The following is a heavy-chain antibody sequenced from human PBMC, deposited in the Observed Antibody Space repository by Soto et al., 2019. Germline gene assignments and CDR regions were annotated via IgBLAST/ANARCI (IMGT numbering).Heavy chain of an antibody. CDR1: GFSLSSHW. Sequence: GGSLRLSCEASGFSLSSHWMHWVRQAPGKGLVWVSRINSDGSTTSYADSVKGRFTISRDNAKNTLYLQMNSLRAEDTAVYYCARVSAAGTTFDYWGQGTLVTVSS. V-gene: IGHV3-74*01. CDR2: INSDGSTT. D-gene: IGHD6-25*01. CDR3: ARVSAAGTTFDY. J-gene: IGHJ4*02.